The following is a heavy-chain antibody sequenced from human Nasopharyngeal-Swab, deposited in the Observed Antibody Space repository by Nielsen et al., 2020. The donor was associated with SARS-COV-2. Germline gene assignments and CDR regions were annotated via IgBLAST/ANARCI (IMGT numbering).Heavy chain of an antibody. CDR1: GGSFSGYY. D-gene: IGHD4-23*01. Sequence: SETLSLTCAVYGGSFSGYYWSWIRQPPGKGLEWIGEINHSGSTNYNPSLKSRVTISVDTSKNQFSLKLSSVTAADTAEYYCARTYGGNYEYFQHWGQGTLVTVSS. CDR2: INHSGST. CDR3: ARTYGGNYEYFQH. V-gene: IGHV4-34*01. J-gene: IGHJ1*01.